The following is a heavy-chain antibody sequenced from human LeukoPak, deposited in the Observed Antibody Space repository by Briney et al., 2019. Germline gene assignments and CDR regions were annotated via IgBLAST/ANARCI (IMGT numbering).Heavy chain of an antibody. CDR3: ATDRNTAMAAFDY. V-gene: IGHV1-18*04. J-gene: IGHJ4*02. Sequence: APVKVSCKASGYTFTSYGISWVRQAPGQGLEWMGWISAYNGNTNYAQKLQGRVTMTTDTSTSTAYMELRSLRSDDTVVYYCATDRNTAMAAFDYWGQGTLVTVSS. CDR1: GYTFTSYG. CDR2: ISAYNGNT. D-gene: IGHD5-18*01.